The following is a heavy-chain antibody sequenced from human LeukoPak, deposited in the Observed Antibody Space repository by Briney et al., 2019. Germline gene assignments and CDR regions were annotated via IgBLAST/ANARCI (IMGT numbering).Heavy chain of an antibody. D-gene: IGHD4-17*01. Sequence: PSETLSLTCTVSGGSISSSSYYWGWIRQPPGKGLEWIGSIYYSGSTYYNPSLKSRVTISVDTSKNQFSLKLSSVTAADTAVYYCARLDYGDYGGDYWGQGTLVTVSS. J-gene: IGHJ4*02. V-gene: IGHV4-39*01. CDR3: ARLDYGDYGGDY. CDR1: GGSISSSSYY. CDR2: IYYSGST.